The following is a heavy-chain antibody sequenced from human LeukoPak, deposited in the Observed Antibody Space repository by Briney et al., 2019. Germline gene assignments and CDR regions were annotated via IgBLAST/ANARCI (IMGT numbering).Heavy chain of an antibody. J-gene: IGHJ5*02. D-gene: IGHD6-13*01. CDR2: IIPIFGTA. Sequence: SVKVSCKASGGTFSSYAISWVRQAPGQGLEWMGGIIPIFGTANYAQKFQGRVTITTDESTSTAYMELSSLRSEDTAVYYCARDQEQHWSSVPSWFDPWGQGTLVTVSS. CDR3: ARDQEQHWSSVPSWFDP. CDR1: GGTFSSYA. V-gene: IGHV1-69*05.